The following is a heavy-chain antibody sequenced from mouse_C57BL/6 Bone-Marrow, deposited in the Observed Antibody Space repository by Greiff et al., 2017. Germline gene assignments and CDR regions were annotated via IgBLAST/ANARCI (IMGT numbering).Heavy chain of an antibody. CDR1: GFSFTSYG. V-gene: IGHV2-2*01. CDR3: ARNRGKAWFAY. J-gene: IGHJ3*01. CDR2: IWSGGST. Sequence: QVQLQQSGPGLVQPSQRLSITCTVSGFSFTSYGVHWVRQSPGKGLEWLGVIWSGGSTDYNAACISSLSISKDNSKSQDFFKINRLQADDTAIYYCARNRGKAWFAYWCQGTLVTVSA.